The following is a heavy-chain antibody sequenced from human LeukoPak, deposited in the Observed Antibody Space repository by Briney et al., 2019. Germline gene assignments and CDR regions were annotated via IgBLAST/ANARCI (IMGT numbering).Heavy chain of an antibody. CDR1: DFSFITYA. Sequence: GGSLRLSCAASDFSFITYAMSWVRQAPGKGLEWVSAISGSGGSTYYADSVKGRFTISRDNSKNTLYLQMNSLRAEDTAVDYCAKGAAMVRGYNWFDPWGQGTLVTVSS. V-gene: IGHV3-23*01. J-gene: IGHJ5*02. CDR2: ISGSGGST. D-gene: IGHD3-10*01. CDR3: AKGAAMVRGYNWFDP.